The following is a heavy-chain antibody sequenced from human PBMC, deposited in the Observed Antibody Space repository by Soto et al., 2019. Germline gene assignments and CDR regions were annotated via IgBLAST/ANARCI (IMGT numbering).Heavy chain of an antibody. J-gene: IGHJ4*02. V-gene: IGHV3-23*01. Sequence: EVQLLESGGGLVQPGGSLRLSCAASGFTFSSYAMSWVRQSPGKGLEWVSAISGSGDSTYYADSVKGRFTISRDNSKNTLNLQMNSLRAENTAVYYCAKDPGDKSTHAYPFDYWGQGSQVTVSS. CDR2: ISGSGDST. D-gene: IGHD2-2*01. CDR3: AKDPGDKSTHAYPFDY. CDR1: GFTFSSYA.